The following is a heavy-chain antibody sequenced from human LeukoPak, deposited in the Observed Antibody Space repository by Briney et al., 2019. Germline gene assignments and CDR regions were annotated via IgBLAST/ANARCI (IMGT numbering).Heavy chain of an antibody. CDR3: ARRGGAGYSSGWYNY. J-gene: IGHJ4*02. CDR2: IYYSGST. CDR1: GRSISSYY. Sequence: SGTLSLICTVSGRSISSYYGSWIRQPPGKGLEWIGYIYYSGSTDYNPYLKSRVTISVATSKNQFYLKLSSVTAADTAVYYCARRGGAGYSSGWYNYWGQGTLVTVSS. D-gene: IGHD6-19*01. V-gene: IGHV4-59*08.